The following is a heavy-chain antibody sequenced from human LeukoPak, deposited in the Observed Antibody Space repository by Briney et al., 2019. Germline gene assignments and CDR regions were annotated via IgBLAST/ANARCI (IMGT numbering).Heavy chain of an antibody. V-gene: IGHV4-31*03. D-gene: IGHD4-17*01. CDR2: IYYSGST. CDR3: ARADYGDYGVDY. J-gene: IGHJ4*02. Sequence: SETLSLTCTVSGGSISSGGYYWSWIRQHPGKGLEWIGYIYYSGSTNYNPSLKSRVTISVDTSKNQFSLKLGSVTAADTAVYYCARADYGDYGVDYWGQGTLVTVSS. CDR1: GGSISSGGYY.